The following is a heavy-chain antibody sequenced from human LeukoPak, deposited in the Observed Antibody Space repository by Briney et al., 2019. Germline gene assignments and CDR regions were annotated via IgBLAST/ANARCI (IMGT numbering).Heavy chain of an antibody. V-gene: IGHV3-9*01. CDR1: GFTFDDYA. D-gene: IGHD5-24*01. CDR3: AKDWMATIRGPGAFDI. Sequence: GGSLRLSCAASGFTFDDYAMHWVRQAPGKGLEWVSGISWNSGSIGYADSVKGRFTISRDNAKNSLYLQMNSLRSEDTALYYCAKDWMATIRGPGAFDIWGQGTMVTVSS. J-gene: IGHJ3*02. CDR2: ISWNSGSI.